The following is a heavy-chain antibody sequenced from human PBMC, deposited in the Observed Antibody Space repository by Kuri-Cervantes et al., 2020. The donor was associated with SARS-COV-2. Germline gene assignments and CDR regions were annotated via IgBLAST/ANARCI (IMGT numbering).Heavy chain of an antibody. Sequence: SVKVSCKASGGTLSSYAISWVRQAPGQGLEWMGGIIPIFGTANYAQKFQGRVTITTDESTSTAYMELSSLRSEDTAVYYCARGYGDQPYEYDAFDIWGQGTMVTVSS. CDR3: ARGYGDQPYEYDAFDI. D-gene: IGHD4-17*01. V-gene: IGHV1-69*05. CDR1: GGTLSSYA. J-gene: IGHJ3*02. CDR2: IIPIFGTA.